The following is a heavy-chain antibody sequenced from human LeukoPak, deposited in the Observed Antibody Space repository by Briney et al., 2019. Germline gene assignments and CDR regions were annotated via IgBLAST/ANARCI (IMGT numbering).Heavy chain of an antibody. CDR3: ARGVTAIWGAFDI. J-gene: IGHJ3*02. V-gene: IGHV4-59*01. CDR1: GGSISSYY. Sequence: SETLSLTCTVSGGSISSYYWSWIRQPPGKGLEWIGYSYYSGSTTYNPSLKSRVTISVDTSKNQFSLKLSSVTAADTAVYYCARGVTAIWGAFDIWGQGTMVTVSS. D-gene: IGHD2-21*02. CDR2: SYYSGST.